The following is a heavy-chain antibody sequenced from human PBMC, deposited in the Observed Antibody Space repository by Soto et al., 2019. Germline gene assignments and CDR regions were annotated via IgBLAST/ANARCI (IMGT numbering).Heavy chain of an antibody. J-gene: IGHJ1*01. CDR1: GGSISSSNW. D-gene: IGHD2-15*01. CDR2: IYHSGST. Sequence: QVQLQESGPGLVKPSGTLSLTCAVSGGSISSSNWWSWVRQPPGKGLEWIGEIYHSGSTNYNPSLKSRVTISVDQSKNQSSLKLSSVTAADTAVYYCARDALVGADREYFQHWGQGTLVTVSS. V-gene: IGHV4-4*02. CDR3: ARDALVGADREYFQH.